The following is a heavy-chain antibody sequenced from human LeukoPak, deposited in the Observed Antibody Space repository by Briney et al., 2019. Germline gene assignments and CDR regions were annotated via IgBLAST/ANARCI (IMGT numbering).Heavy chain of an antibody. D-gene: IGHD3-16*01. CDR2: ISYDGSNK. CDR1: GFTFSSYG. V-gene: IGHV3-30*03. CDR3: VWSSAWERRFYLDQ. J-gene: IGHJ4*02. Sequence: PGGSLRLSCAASGFTFSSYGMHWVRQAPGKGLEWVAVISYDGSNKYYADSVKGRFTISRDDSRNMVYLQLSSLKIEDTAVYYCVWSSAWERRFYLDQWGQGTLVTVSS.